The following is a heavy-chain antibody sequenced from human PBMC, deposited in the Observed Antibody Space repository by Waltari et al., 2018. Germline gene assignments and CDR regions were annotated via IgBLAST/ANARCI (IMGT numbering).Heavy chain of an antibody. CDR1: GGSISSYY. Sequence: QVQLQESGPGLVKPSETLSLTCTVSGGSISSYYWSWIRQPPGKGLEWIGYIYYSGSTNYNPSLKSRVTISVDTSKNQFSLKLSSVTAADTAVYYCARGRALVVAAIPSFDYCGQGTLVTVSS. V-gene: IGHV4-59*01. D-gene: IGHD2-15*01. J-gene: IGHJ4*02. CDR2: IYYSGST. CDR3: ARGRALVVAAIPSFDY.